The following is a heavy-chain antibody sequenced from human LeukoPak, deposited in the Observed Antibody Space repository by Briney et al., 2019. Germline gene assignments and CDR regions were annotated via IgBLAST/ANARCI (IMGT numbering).Heavy chain of an antibody. CDR1: GYIFTTYW. J-gene: IGHJ6*03. CDR3: ARRVYGSGTYYNAPDYYYYYMDV. D-gene: IGHD3-10*01. V-gene: IGHV5-51*01. CDR2: IYPGDSNT. Sequence: GESLKISCKASGYIFTTYWIGWVRQMPGKGLEWMGIIYPGDSNTKYSPSFQGQVTISADKSISTAYLQWSSLKASDSAVYYCARRVYGSGTYYNAPDYYYYYMDVWGKGTTVTVSS.